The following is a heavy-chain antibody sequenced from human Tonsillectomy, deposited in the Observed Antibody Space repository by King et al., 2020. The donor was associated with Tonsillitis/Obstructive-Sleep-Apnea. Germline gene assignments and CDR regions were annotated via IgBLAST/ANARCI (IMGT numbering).Heavy chain of an antibody. J-gene: IGHJ6*02. CDR3: AAGGGFLEWWTYYGMDV. V-gene: IGHV1-69*10. D-gene: IGHD3-3*01. Sequence: QLVQSGAEVKKPGSSVKVSCKASGGTFSSYAISWVRQAPGQGLEWMGGIIPMLGIANYAQKFQGRVTITADKSTSTAYMELSSLRSEDTAVYYCAAGGGFLEWWTYYGMDVWGQGTTVTVSS. CDR1: GGTFSSYA. CDR2: IIPMLGIA.